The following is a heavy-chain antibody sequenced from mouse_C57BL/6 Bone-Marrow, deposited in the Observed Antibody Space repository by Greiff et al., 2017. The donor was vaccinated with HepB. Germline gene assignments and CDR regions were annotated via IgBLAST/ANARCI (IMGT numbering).Heavy chain of an antibody. CDR2: IHPNSGST. CDR1: GYTFTSYW. CDR3: ARHGKGAMDY. J-gene: IGHJ4*01. D-gene: IGHD2-1*01. Sequence: QVHVKQPGAELVKPGASVKLSCKASGYTFTSYWMHWVKQRPGQGLEWIGMIHPNSGSTNYNEKFKSKATLTVDKSSSTAYMQLSSLTSEDSAVYYCARHGKGAMDYWGQGTSVTVSS. V-gene: IGHV1-64*01.